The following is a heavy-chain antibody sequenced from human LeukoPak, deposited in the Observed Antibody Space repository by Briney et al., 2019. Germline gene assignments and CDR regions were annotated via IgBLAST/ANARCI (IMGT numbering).Heavy chain of an antibody. CDR3: AKAVAVPAALSGYYDY. D-gene: IGHD2-2*01. Sequence: GGSLRLSCAASGFTFSNFAMSWVRQAPGKGLEWVSGNSSSGYTTYYADSVKGRFTIPRDNSKNTLYLHMSSLRAGDTAVYYCAKAVAVPAALSGYYDYWGQGTLVTVSS. CDR1: GFTFSNFA. CDR2: NSSSGYTT. V-gene: IGHV3-23*01. J-gene: IGHJ4*02.